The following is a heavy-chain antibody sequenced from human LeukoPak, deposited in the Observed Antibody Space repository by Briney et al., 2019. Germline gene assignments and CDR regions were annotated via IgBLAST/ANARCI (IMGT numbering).Heavy chain of an antibody. V-gene: IGHV3-48*03. CDR1: AFSFSSYE. CDR3: ARDQRTYDILTGYYYYYGMDV. CDR2: ISSSGSTI. Sequence: GGSLRLSCAASAFSFSSYEMNWVRQAPGKGLEGVSYISSSGSTIYYAASVKGRFTISRDNAKSSLYLQMNSLGAEDTAVYYCARDQRTYDILTGYYYYYGMDVWGQGTTVTVSS. J-gene: IGHJ6*02. D-gene: IGHD3-9*01.